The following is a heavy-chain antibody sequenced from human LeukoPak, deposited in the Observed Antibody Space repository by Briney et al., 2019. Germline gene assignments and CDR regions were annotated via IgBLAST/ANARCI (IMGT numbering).Heavy chain of an antibody. CDR1: GYTFTGYY. CDR3: ARDRGRSSTSCHFNWFDP. D-gene: IGHD2-2*01. Sequence: ASVKVSCKASGYTFTGYYMHWVRQAPGQGLEWMGWINPNSGGTNYAQKFQGRVTMTRDTSISTAYMELSRLRSDDTAVYYCARDRGRSSTSCHFNWFDPWGQGTLVTVSS. V-gene: IGHV1-2*02. J-gene: IGHJ5*02. CDR2: INPNSGGT.